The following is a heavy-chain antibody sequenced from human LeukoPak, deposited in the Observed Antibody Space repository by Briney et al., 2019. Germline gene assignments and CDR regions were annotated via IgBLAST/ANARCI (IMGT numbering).Heavy chain of an antibody. Sequence: GGSLRLSCAASGFTFSSSAMHWVRQASGKGLEWVGRIRSKANSYATAYAASVKGRFTISRDDSKNTAYLQMNSLKTEDTAVYYCTRHVSTYGGNRNFDYWGQGTLVTVSS. CDR3: TRHVSTYGGNRNFDY. V-gene: IGHV3-73*01. CDR1: GFTFSSSA. CDR2: IRSKANSYAT. J-gene: IGHJ4*02. D-gene: IGHD4-23*01.